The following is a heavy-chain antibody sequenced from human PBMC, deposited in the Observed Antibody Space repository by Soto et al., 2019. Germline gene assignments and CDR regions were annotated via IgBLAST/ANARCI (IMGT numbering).Heavy chain of an antibody. J-gene: IGHJ3*01. V-gene: IGHV3-30*18. D-gene: IGHD7-27*01. CDR3: AKVLGHGGRGAFDL. CDR1: GFTFSSYG. Sequence: QVQLVESGGGVVQPGRSLRLSCAASGFTFSSYGMHWVRQAPGKGLEWVAVISYDGSNKYYADSVKGRFTISRDNSKNTLYLQMTSLRAEDTAVYYCAKVLGHGGRGAFDLWGQGTMVTVSS. CDR2: ISYDGSNK.